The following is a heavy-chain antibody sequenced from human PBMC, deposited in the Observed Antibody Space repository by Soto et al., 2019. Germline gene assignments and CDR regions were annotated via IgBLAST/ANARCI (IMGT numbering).Heavy chain of an antibody. CDR3: ANGHDNYFCYGMDV. V-gene: IGHV1-69*04. CDR2: FIPVVAMA. J-gene: IGHJ6*02. D-gene: IGHD1-1*01. CDR1: GGTLSSFA. Sequence: QVQLVQSGSEVKKPGSSVKVSCKTSGGTLSSFAISWVRQAPGQGLEWVGTFIPVVAMAKYGQNFQGRVTISADQFTNTLFMELRSLRYEDTATYYCANGHDNYFCYGMDVWGQGTTVTVSS.